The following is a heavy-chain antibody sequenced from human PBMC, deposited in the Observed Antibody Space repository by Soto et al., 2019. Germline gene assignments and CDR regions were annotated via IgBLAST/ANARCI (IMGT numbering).Heavy chain of an antibody. CDR2: VYSGGTT. J-gene: IGHJ5*02. Sequence: EVQLVESGGGLVQPGGSLRLSCAASGFTVSRSYMSWVRQAPGKGLEWVSVVYSGGTTYYADSVKGRFTFSTDNSKNTMYLQMDSLRAEDTGVYYCARVPAVNYFDLWGQGTLVTVSS. CDR1: GFTVSRSY. V-gene: IGHV3-66*01. D-gene: IGHD4-17*01. CDR3: ARVPAVNYFDL.